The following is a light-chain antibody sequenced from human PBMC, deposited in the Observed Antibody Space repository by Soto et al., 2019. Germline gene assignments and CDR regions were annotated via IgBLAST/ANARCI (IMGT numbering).Light chain of an antibody. V-gene: IGKV3-15*01. CDR1: QSINSE. Sequence: EIVMTQSPATLSLSPGERAALSCRARQSINSELACYQQTPCQPPRFLIYGASTRATGVTASFTGSESGSEFTLTISGLQSEDFAVYYCQQGHNWPLNFGQGTRLEI. CDR2: GAS. CDR3: QQGHNWPLN. J-gene: IGKJ2*01.